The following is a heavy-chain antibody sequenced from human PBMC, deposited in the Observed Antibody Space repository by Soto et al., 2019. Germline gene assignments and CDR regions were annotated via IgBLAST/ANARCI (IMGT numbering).Heavy chain of an antibody. J-gene: IGHJ4*02. V-gene: IGHV3-64*01. D-gene: IGHD6-19*01. CDR2: ISSNGGST. CDR1: GFTFSSYA. CDR3: ATGVAAPTEFDY. Sequence: PGGSLRLSCAASGFTFSSYAMHWVRQAPGKGLEYVSAISSNGGSTYYANSVKGRFTISRDNSKNTLYLQMGSLRAEDMAVYYCATGVAAPTEFDYWGQGTLVTVSS.